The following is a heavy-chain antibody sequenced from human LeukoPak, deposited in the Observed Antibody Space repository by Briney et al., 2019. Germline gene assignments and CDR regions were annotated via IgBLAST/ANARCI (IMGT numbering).Heavy chain of an antibody. Sequence: GGSLRLSCAASGFTFDDYAMHWVRQAPGKGLEWVSGISWNSGSIGYADSVKGRFTISRDNAKNSLYLQMNSLRAEDTALYYCAKDIGHDFWSGSNWFDPWGQGTLVTVSS. CDR2: ISWNSGSI. CDR3: AKDIGHDFWSGSNWFDP. D-gene: IGHD3-3*01. V-gene: IGHV3-9*01. CDR1: GFTFDDYA. J-gene: IGHJ5*02.